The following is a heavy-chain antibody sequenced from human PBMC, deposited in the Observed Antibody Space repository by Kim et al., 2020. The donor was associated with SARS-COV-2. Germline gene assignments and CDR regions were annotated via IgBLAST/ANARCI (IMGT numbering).Heavy chain of an antibody. J-gene: IGHJ4*02. D-gene: IGHD6-13*01. CDR3: ARDPIPGYSSSWYPYYFDY. V-gene: IGHV3-33*05. CDR2: ISYDGSNK. Sequence: GGSLRLSCAASGFTFSSYGMHWVRQAPGKGLEWVAVISYDGSNKYYADSVKGRFTISRDNSKNTLYLQMNSLRAEDTAVYYCARDPIPGYSSSWYPYYFDYWGQGTLVTVSS. CDR1: GFTFSSYG.